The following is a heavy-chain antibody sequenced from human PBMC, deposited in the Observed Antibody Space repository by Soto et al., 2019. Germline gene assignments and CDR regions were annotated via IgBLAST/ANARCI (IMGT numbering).Heavy chain of an antibody. J-gene: IGHJ4*02. CDR3: AYSSGWYYFDY. Sequence: GESLKISCAASGFTFSSNYMSWVRQAPGKGLEWVSVIYSGGSTYYADSVKGRFTISRHNSKNTLYLQMNSLRAEDTAVYYCAYSSGWYYFDYWGQGTLVTVSS. CDR1: GFTFSSNY. CDR2: IYSGGST. D-gene: IGHD6-19*01. V-gene: IGHV3-53*04.